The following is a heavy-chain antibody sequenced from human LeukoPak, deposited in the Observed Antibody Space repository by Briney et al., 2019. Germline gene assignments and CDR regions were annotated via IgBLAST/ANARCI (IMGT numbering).Heavy chain of an antibody. Sequence: PSETLSLTCTVSGGSISSSSYYWGWIRQPPGTGLEWIGSIYYSGSTYYNPSLKSRVTISVDTSKNQFSLKLSSVTAAGTAVYYCARVVPTYDYVWGSYRGGSFDYWGQGTLVTVSS. D-gene: IGHD3-16*02. V-gene: IGHV4-39*01. CDR3: ARVVPTYDYVWGSYRGGSFDY. CDR1: GGSISSSSYY. J-gene: IGHJ4*02. CDR2: IYYSGST.